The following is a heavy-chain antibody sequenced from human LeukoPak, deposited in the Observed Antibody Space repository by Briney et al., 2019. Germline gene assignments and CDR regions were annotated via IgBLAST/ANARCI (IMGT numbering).Heavy chain of an antibody. V-gene: IGHV4-4*07. D-gene: IGHD3-22*01. Sequence: SETLSLTCTVSGGSISSYYWSWIRQPAGKGLEWIGRIYTSGSTNYNPSLKSRVTMSVDTSKNQFSLKLSSVTAADTAVYYCASGYYYDSSGYFHFDYWGQGTLVTVSS. J-gene: IGHJ4*02. CDR3: ASGYYYDSSGYFHFDY. CDR1: GGSISSYY. CDR2: IYTSGST.